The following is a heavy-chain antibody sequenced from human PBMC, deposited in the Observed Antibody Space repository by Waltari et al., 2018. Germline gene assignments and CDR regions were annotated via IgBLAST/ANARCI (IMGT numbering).Heavy chain of an antibody. CDR1: GFTFSSYS. CDR3: ARRRGNLHLGELSHYDY. CDR2: ISSSSSTI. V-gene: IGHV3-48*04. J-gene: IGHJ4*02. D-gene: IGHD3-16*02. Sequence: EVQLVESGGGLVQPGGSLRLSCAASGFTFSSYSMNWVRQAPGKGLEWVSYISSSSSTIYYADSVKGRFTISRDNAKNSLYLQMNSLRAEDTAVYYCARRRGNLHLGELSHYDYWGQGTLVTVSS.